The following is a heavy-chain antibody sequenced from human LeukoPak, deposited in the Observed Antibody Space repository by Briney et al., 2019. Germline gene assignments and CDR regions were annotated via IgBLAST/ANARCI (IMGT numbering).Heavy chain of an antibody. D-gene: IGHD2-15*01. V-gene: IGHV3-30*02. CDR2: IRYDGSNK. Sequence: GGSLRLSCAASGFTFSSYGMHWVRQAPGKGLEWVAFIRYDGSNKYYADSVKGRFTISRDNSKNTLYLQMNSLRAEDTAVYYCAKDAAQYCSGGSCYAYWGQGTLVTVSS. J-gene: IGHJ4*02. CDR3: AKDAAQYCSGGSCYAY. CDR1: GFTFSSYG.